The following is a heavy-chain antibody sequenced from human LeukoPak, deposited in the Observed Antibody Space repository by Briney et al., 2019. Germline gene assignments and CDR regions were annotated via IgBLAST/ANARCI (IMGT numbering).Heavy chain of an antibody. D-gene: IGHD3-9*01. CDR1: GSTFGDYA. J-gene: IGHJ4*02. CDR3: TRVFDWLFSFDY. V-gene: IGHV3-49*04. Sequence: GGSLRLSCTASGSTFGDYAMSWVRQAPGKGLEWVGFIRSKAYGGTTEYAASVKGRFTISRDDSKSIAYLQMNSLKTEDTAVYYCTRVFDWLFSFDYWGQGTLVTVSS. CDR2: IRSKAYGGTT.